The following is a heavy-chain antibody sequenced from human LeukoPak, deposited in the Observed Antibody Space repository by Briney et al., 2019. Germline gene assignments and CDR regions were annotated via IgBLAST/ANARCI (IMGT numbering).Heavy chain of an antibody. CDR2: MNPISGNT. J-gene: IGHJ2*01. CDR3: ARPYCSGGDCLRYFDL. D-gene: IGHD2-15*01. CDR1: GYTFTSYD. V-gene: IGHV1-8*01. Sequence: ASVKVSCKASGYTFTSYDISWVRQATGQGLESMGWMNPISGNTGYAQKFQGRVTMTRSTSISTAYMELSSLRSEDTAVYYCARPYCSGGDCLRYFDLWGRGTLITVSS.